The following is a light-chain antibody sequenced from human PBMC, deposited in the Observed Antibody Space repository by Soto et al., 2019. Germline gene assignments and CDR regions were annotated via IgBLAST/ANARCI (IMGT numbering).Light chain of an antibody. CDR2: RNN. CDR3: ATWDDSLSNYV. CDR1: SSNIGSNY. J-gene: IGLJ1*01. Sequence: QSALTQPPSASGTPGQRVTISRSGSSSNIGSNYVYWYQHLTGTAPKLLIYRNNQRPSGVPDRFSGSKSGTSASLAISGLRSEDEADYYCATWDDSLSNYVFGTGTKVT. V-gene: IGLV1-47*01.